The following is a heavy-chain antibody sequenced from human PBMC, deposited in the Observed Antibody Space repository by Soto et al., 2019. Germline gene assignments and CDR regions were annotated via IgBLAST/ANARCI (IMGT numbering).Heavy chain of an antibody. D-gene: IGHD3-3*02. CDR1: GFTFDDYA. V-gene: IGHV3-9*01. J-gene: IGHJ6*02. Sequence: EVQLVESGGGLVQPGRSLRLSCAASGFTFDDYAMHWVRQAPGKGLEWVSGISWNSGSIGYADSVKGRFTISRDNAKNSLYLQMNSLRAEGTALYYCAKDFPSIPTLYYYYGMDVWGQGTTVTVSS. CDR2: ISWNSGSI. CDR3: AKDFPSIPTLYYYYGMDV.